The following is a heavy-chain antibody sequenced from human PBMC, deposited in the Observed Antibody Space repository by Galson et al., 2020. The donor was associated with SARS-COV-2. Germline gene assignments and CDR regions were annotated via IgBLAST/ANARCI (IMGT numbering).Heavy chain of an antibody. CDR3: ARGDHSSSSPFGYYYYYMDV. D-gene: IGHD6-6*01. CDR2: IGTAGDT. V-gene: IGHV3-13*01. J-gene: IGHJ6*03. Sequence: GGFLRLSCAASGFTFSSYDMHWVRQATGKGLEWVSAIGTAGDTYYPGSVKGRFTISRENAKNSLYLQMNSLRAGDTAVYYCARGDHSSSSPFGYYYYYMDVWGKGTTVTVSS. CDR1: GFTFSSYD.